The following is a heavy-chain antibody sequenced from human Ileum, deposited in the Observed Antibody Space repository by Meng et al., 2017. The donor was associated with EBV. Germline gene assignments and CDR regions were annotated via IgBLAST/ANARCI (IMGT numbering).Heavy chain of an antibody. D-gene: IGHD6-13*01. J-gene: IGHJ4*02. CDR3: ARGNVYSSSFYFDY. CDR1: GGTFSSYA. V-gene: IGHV1-69*01. Sequence: QGQLVQTGAEGKKPGSSVKVSCKASGGTFSSYAISWVRQAPRQGLEWMGGIIPIFGTANYAQKFQGRVTITADESTSTAYMELSSLRSEDTAVYYGARGNVYSSSFYFDYWGQGTLVTVSS. CDR2: IIPIFGTA.